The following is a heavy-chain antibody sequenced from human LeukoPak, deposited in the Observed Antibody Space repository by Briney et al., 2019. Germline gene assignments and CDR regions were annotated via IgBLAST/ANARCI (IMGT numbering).Heavy chain of an antibody. CDR1: GYTFTSYG. Sequence: GASVKVSCKASGYTFTSYGISWVRQAPGQGPEWMGWISAYNGNTNYAQKLQGRVTMTTDTSTSTAYMELRSLRSDGTAVYYCARGWVRGVIAYYYYGMDVWGKGTTVTVSS. J-gene: IGHJ6*04. CDR2: ISAYNGNT. D-gene: IGHD3-10*01. CDR3: ARGWVRGVIAYYYYGMDV. V-gene: IGHV1-18*04.